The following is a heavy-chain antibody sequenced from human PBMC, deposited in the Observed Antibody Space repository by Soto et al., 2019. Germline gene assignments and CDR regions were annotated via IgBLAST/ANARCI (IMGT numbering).Heavy chain of an antibody. Sequence: QVQLVQSGAEVKKPGSSVKVSCKASGGTFSSYAISWVRQAPGQGLEWMGGISPIFGTANYAQKFQGRVTITADKSTSTAYMELSSLRSEDTAVYYCARVYYYGSGSSYYGMDVWGQGTTVTVSS. V-gene: IGHV1-69*06. CDR1: GGTFSSYA. J-gene: IGHJ6*02. CDR2: ISPIFGTA. D-gene: IGHD3-10*01. CDR3: ARVYYYGSGSSYYGMDV.